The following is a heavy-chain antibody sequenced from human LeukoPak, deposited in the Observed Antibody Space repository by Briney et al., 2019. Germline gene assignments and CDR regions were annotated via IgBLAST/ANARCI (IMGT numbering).Heavy chain of an antibody. CDR1: GGSVSSGSYY. CDR3: ARGSVAYCGGDCYSHFDY. V-gene: IGHV4-61*01. Sequence: SETLSLTCTVSGGSVSSGSYYWSWIRQPPGKGLEWIGYIYYSGGTNYNPSLKSRVTISVDTSKNQFSLKLSSVTAADTAVYYCARGSVAYCGGDCYSHFDYWGQGTLVTVPS. CDR2: IYYSGGT. D-gene: IGHD2-21*02. J-gene: IGHJ4*02.